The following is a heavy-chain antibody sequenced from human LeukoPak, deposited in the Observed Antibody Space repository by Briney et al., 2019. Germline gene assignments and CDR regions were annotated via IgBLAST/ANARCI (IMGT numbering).Heavy chain of an antibody. V-gene: IGHV4-34*01. CDR2: INHSGST. Sequence: SETLSLTCAAYGGSFSGYYWSWIRQPPGKGLEWIGEINHSGSTNYNPSLKSRVTISVDTSKNQFSLKLSSVTAADTALYYCARHVGKWGFDYWGQGTLVTVSS. CDR3: ARHVGKWGFDY. CDR1: GGSFSGYY. D-gene: IGHD7-27*01. J-gene: IGHJ4*02.